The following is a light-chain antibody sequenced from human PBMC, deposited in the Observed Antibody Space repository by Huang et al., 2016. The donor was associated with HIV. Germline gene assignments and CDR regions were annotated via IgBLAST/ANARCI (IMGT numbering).Light chain of an antibody. CDR2: DTT. CDR1: QSVNNY. J-gene: IGKJ4*02. CDR3: QQRSNRLT. V-gene: IGKV3-11*01. Sequence: EIVLTQSPATLSLSPGERATLSCRASQSVNNYLGWYQQKPGQAPRLLIYDTTTRATGIAARFSGSGSGTACTLTISGVEPEDFAVYYCQQRSNRLTFGGGTKVEI.